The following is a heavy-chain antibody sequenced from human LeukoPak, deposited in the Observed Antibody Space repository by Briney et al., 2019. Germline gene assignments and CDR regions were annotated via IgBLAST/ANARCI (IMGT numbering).Heavy chain of an antibody. J-gene: IGHJ6*02. CDR2: VNPNSGGT. D-gene: IGHD2-2*01. CDR3: TRDHCTRTNCYEDYYYGMDV. CDR1: GNTLTGYY. Sequence: ASVKVSCKPSGNTLTGYYMHWVRQAPGQGIEWVGWVNPNSGGTDTAQKFQGRVTMTRDTSISTAYMELSRLRSDDTAVYYCTRDHCTRTNCYEDYYYGMDVWGQGTTVTVSS. V-gene: IGHV1-2*02.